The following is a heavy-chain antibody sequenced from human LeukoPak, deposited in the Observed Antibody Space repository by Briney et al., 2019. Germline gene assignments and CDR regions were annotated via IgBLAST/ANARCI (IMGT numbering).Heavy chain of an antibody. CDR2: IYYSGST. Sequence: SETLSLTCTVSGGSISSYYWSWIRQPPGKGLEWIGYIYYSGSTNYNPSLKSRVTISVDTSKNQFSLKLSSVTAADTAVYYCARAYCGGDCYSAEYFQHWGQGTLVTVSS. V-gene: IGHV4-59*01. D-gene: IGHD2-21*02. CDR3: ARAYCGGDCYSAEYFQH. J-gene: IGHJ1*01. CDR1: GGSISSYY.